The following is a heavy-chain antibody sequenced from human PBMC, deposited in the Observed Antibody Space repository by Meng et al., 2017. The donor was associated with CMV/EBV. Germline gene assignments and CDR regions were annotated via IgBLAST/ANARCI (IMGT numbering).Heavy chain of an antibody. Sequence: GSLRLSCTVSGYSISSGYYWGWIRQPPGKGLEWIGSIYHSGSTYYNPSLKSRVTISVDTSKNQFSLKLSSVTAADTAVYYCARGRGSNDYWGQETLVTVSS. CDR1: GYSISSGYY. J-gene: IGHJ4*02. D-gene: IGHD3-10*01. CDR3: ARGRGSNDY. CDR2: IYHSGST. V-gene: IGHV4-38-2*02.